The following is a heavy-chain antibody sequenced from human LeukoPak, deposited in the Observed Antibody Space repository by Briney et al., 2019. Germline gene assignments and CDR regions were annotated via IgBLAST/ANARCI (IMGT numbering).Heavy chain of an antibody. CDR3: AKDRVGGGVPDAFDI. D-gene: IGHD3-16*01. CDR2: ISGSGGST. CDR1: GFTFSSYA. V-gene: IGHV3-23*01. J-gene: IGHJ3*02. Sequence: GGSLRLSCAASGFTFSSYAMSWVRQAPGEGLEWVSAISGSGGSTYYADSVKGRFTISRDNSKNTLYLQMNSLRAEDTAVYYCAKDRVGGGVPDAFDIWGQGTMVTVSS.